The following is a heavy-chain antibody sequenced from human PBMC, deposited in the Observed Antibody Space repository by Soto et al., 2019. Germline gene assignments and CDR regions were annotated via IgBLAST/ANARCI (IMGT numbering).Heavy chain of an antibody. V-gene: IGHV3-9*01. CDR1: GFTFDDYA. CDR3: AKDIGFMITFGGVIVIPTNHDAFDI. J-gene: IGHJ3*02. D-gene: IGHD3-16*02. Sequence: GGSLRLSCAASGFTFDDYAMHWVRQAPGKGLEWVSGISWNSGSIGYADSVKGRFTISRDNAKNSLYLQMNSLRAEDTALYYCAKDIGFMITFGGVIVIPTNHDAFDIWGQGTMVTVSS. CDR2: ISWNSGSI.